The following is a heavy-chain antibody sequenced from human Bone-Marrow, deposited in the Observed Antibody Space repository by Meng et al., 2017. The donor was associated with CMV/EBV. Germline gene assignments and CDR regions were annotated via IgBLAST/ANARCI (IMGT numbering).Heavy chain of an antibody. D-gene: IGHD3-16*01. V-gene: IGHV3-48*03. CDR2: ISSSGSTK. J-gene: IGHJ3*02. Sequence: GESLKISCAASGFTFSSYEMNWVRQAPGKGLEWVSYISSSGSTKYYADAVKGRFTITRDNAKNSLYLQMNSLRAEDTAVYYCARVGQLGSAYNIWGQGTMVTVSS. CDR3: ARVGQLGSAYNI. CDR1: GFTFSSYE.